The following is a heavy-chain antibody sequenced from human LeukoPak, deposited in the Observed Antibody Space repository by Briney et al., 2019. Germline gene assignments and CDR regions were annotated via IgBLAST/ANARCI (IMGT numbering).Heavy chain of an antibody. CDR3: ARSGAAAGRDY. V-gene: IGHV1-8*01. CDR1: XXXFXSYD. J-gene: IGHJ4*02. D-gene: IGHD6-13*01. CDR2: MNPNSGNT. Sequence: ASXXVXXXXXXXXFXSYDINWVRXATGQGLEWMGWMNPNSGNTGYAQKFQGRVTMTRNTSISTAYMELSSLRSEDTAVYYCARSGAAAGRDYWGKGTLVTVSS.